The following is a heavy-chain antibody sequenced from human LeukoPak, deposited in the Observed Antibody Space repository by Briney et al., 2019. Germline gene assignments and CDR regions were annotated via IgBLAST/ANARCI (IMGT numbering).Heavy chain of an antibody. CDR1: GYTFTNYG. CDR2: ISANNGET. J-gene: IGHJ4*02. Sequence: VASVTVSCKASGYTFTNYGISWVRQAPGQGLEWMAWISANNGETRYAQNLQGRLTMTTDTSTSTAYMELRSLRPDDTAVYYCARVPPSAHQLLSSDYWGQGTQVTVSS. D-gene: IGHD2-2*01. CDR3: ARVPPSAHQLLSSDY. V-gene: IGHV1-18*04.